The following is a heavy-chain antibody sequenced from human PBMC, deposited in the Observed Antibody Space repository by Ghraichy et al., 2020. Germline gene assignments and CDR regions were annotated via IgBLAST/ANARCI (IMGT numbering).Heavy chain of an antibody. D-gene: IGHD3-22*01. V-gene: IGHV3-23*01. CDR2: ISGSGGST. CDR3: AKDPKSLTYYYDSSGYSTGT. Sequence: LSLTCAASGFTFSSYAMSWVRQAPGKGLEWVSAISGSGGSTYYADSVKGRFTISRDNSKNTLYLQMNSLRAEDTAVYYCAKDPKSLTYYYDSSGYSTGTWGQGTLVTVSS. CDR1: GFTFSSYA. J-gene: IGHJ4*02.